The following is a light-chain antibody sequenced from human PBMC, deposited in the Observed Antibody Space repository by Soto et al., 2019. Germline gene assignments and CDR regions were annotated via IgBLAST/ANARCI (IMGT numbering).Light chain of an antibody. Sequence: DIVMTQSPDSLAVSLGERATINCKSSQTLLYSSNNKNYLAWYQQKSGQPPKLLIYWASTRESGVPDRFSGSGSGTDFTLTISSLQAEDVAVYYCQQYDSTPRTFGQGTKVEIK. CDR1: QTLLYSSNNKNY. CDR2: WAS. J-gene: IGKJ1*01. CDR3: QQYDSTPRT. V-gene: IGKV4-1*01.